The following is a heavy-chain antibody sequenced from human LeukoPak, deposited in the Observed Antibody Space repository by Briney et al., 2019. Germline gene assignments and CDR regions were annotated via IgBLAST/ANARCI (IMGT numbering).Heavy chain of an antibody. Sequence: GGSLRLSCVASGFTFNNYWMSWVRQAPGKGLEWVASIKQDGSDKYYVDSVRGRFTISRDNAKDSLFLQMNSLRGEDTAVYYCARGGRGYGMDVWGQGTTVTVSS. CDR3: ARGGRGYGMDV. J-gene: IGHJ6*02. CDR2: IKQDGSDK. V-gene: IGHV3-7*02. CDR1: GFTFNNYW. D-gene: IGHD3-16*01.